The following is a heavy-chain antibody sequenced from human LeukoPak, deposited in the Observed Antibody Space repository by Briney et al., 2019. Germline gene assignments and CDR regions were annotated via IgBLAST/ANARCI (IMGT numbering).Heavy chain of an antibody. J-gene: IGHJ5*02. CDR2: INHSGST. D-gene: IGHD3-9*01. Sequence: SETLSLTCAVYGGSFSGYYWSWIRQPPGKGLEWIGEINHSGSTNYSPSLKSRVTISVDTSKNQFSLKLSSVTAADTAVYYCARDILTGSNWFDPWGQGTLVTVSS. CDR1: GGSFSGYY. CDR3: ARDILTGSNWFDP. V-gene: IGHV4-34*01.